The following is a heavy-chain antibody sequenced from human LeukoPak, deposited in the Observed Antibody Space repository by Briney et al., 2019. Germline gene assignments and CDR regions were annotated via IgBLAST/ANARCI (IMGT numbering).Heavy chain of an antibody. CDR3: ARGHRYDFWSGYYYYGMDV. V-gene: IGHV1-69*04. Sequence: GASVKVSCKASGGTFSSYAISWVRQAPGQGLEWMGRIIPILGIANYAQKFQGRVAITADKSTSTAYMELSSLRSEDTAVYYCARGHRYDFWSGYYYYGMDVWGQGTTVTVS. J-gene: IGHJ6*02. CDR1: GGTFSSYA. CDR2: IIPILGIA. D-gene: IGHD3-3*01.